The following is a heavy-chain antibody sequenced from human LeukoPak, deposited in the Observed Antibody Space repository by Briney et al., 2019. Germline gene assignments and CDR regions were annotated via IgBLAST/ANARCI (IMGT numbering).Heavy chain of an antibody. J-gene: IGHJ2*01. CDR2: IYYSGST. V-gene: IGHV4-30-4*08. CDR1: GGSISSGDYY. CDR3: ARVVRQSWDYDFWSGYEDYWYFDL. D-gene: IGHD3-3*01. Sequence: PSQTLSLTCTVSGGSISSGDYYWSWIRQPPGKGLEWIGYIYYSGSTYYNPSLKSRVTISVDTSKNQFSLKLSSVTAADTAVYYCARVVRQSWDYDFWSGYEDYWYFDLWGRGTLVTVSS.